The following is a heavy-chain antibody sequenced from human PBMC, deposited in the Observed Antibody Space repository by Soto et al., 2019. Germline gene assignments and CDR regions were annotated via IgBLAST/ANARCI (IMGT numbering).Heavy chain of an antibody. CDR1: GYTFTSYD. Sequence: ASVKVSCKASGYTFTSYDINWVRQATGQGLEWMGWMNPNSGNTGYAQKFQGRVTMTRNTSISTAYMELSSLRSEDTAVYYCARADRVVVVAATRALSAFDIWGQGAMVT. V-gene: IGHV1-8*01. J-gene: IGHJ3*02. D-gene: IGHD2-15*01. CDR3: ARADRVVVVAATRALSAFDI. CDR2: MNPNSGNT.